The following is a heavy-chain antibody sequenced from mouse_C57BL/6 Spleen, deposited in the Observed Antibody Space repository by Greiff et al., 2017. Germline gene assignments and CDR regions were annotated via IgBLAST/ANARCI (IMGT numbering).Heavy chain of an antibody. Sequence: VQLQQSGPELVKPGASVKISCKASGYAFSSSWMNWVKQRPGKGLEWIGRIYPGDGDTNYNGKFKGKATLTADKSSSTAYMQLSSLTSEDSAVYFCARSRDGTYWYFDVWGTGTTVTVSS. V-gene: IGHV1-82*01. CDR1: GYAFSSSW. CDR2: IYPGDGDT. CDR3: ARSRDGTYWYFDV. J-gene: IGHJ1*03. D-gene: IGHD2-1*01.